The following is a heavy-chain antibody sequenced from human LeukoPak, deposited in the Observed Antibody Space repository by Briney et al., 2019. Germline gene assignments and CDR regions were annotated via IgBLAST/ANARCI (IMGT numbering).Heavy chain of an antibody. V-gene: IGHV4-39*01. D-gene: IGHD1-26*01. Sequence: SETLSLTCTVPGGSISSSGYYWGWIRQPPGNGLEWLASIYYSGSTYYNPSLKSRVTISVDTSKNQLSLKLSSLTAADTAVYYCARHEYSGSYYGLSWFDPWGQGTLVTVSS. CDR2: IYYSGST. J-gene: IGHJ5*02. CDR3: ARHEYSGSYYGLSWFDP. CDR1: GGSISSSGYY.